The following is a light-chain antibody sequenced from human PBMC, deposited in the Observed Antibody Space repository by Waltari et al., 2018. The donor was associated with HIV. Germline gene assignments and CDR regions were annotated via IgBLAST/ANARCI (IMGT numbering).Light chain of an antibody. V-gene: IGKV3-11*01. Sequence: EIVLTQSPATLSLSPGESPTLSCRASQSVSTYLAWYQQKPGQAPRLLIFDASNRATGVPARFSGSGSGTEFTLTIDSLEPEDFAVYYCQQRSNWPPLTFGGGTKVDIK. CDR3: QQRSNWPPLT. CDR1: QSVSTY. J-gene: IGKJ4*01. CDR2: DAS.